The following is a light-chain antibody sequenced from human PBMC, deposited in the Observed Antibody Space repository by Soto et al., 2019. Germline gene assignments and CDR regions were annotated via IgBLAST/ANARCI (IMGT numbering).Light chain of an antibody. V-gene: IGKV3-15*01. CDR3: QQYNNWPPYT. CDR2: GAS. CDR1: QSVSSN. Sequence: EIVMTQSPATLSVSPGERATLSCRASQSVSSNLAWYQQKPGQAPRLLIYGASTRATGIPARFSGSGSGTEFTLTISRLQSEDLAVYYCQQYNNWPPYTFGQGTKLEIK. J-gene: IGKJ2*01.